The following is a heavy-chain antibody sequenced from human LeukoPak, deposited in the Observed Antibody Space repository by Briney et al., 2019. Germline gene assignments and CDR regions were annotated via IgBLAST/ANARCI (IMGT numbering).Heavy chain of an antibody. CDR3: ARMSQGYTKTASHSYYYYMDV. CDR1: GGSFSGYY. J-gene: IGHJ6*03. CDR2: INHSGST. Sequence: SETLSLTCAVYGGSFSGYYWSWIRQPPGKGLEWIGEINHSGSTSYNPSLKSRVTISVDTSKNQFSLKLSSVTAADTAVYYCARMSQGYTKTASHSYYYYMDVWGKGTTVTVSS. D-gene: IGHD5-24*01. V-gene: IGHV4-34*01.